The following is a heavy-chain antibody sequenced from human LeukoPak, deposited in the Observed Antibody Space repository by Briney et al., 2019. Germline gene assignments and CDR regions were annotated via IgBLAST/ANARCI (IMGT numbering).Heavy chain of an antibody. D-gene: IGHD3-3*01. CDR2: SKNKSKRYST. CDR1: GFIFSSSS. V-gene: IGHV3-72*01. Sequence: GGSLRLSCEASGFIFSSSSMNWVRPAPGKGRAWVGRSKNKSKRYSTGYAASVQGRFTISRDDSKDSLFLQMNSLKTDDTAAYYCVAYLSGHPYWGQGAPVTVSS. CDR3: VAYLSGHPY. J-gene: IGHJ4*02.